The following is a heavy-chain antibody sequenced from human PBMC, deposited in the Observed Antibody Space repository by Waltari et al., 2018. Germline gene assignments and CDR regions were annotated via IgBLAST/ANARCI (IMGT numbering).Heavy chain of an antibody. D-gene: IGHD3-3*01. CDR3: VRVIRFLDAPAGYFDL. CDR1: GYSISSGYY. V-gene: IGHV4-38-2*02. CDR2: IYHSGST. Sequence: QVQLQESGPGLVKPSETLSLTCTVSGYSISSGYYWGWIRQPPGKGLEWIGSIYHSGSTYYNPSLKSRVTISVDTSKNQFSLKLISVTAADTAVYYCVRVIRFLDAPAGYFDLWGRGTLVTVSS. J-gene: IGHJ2*01.